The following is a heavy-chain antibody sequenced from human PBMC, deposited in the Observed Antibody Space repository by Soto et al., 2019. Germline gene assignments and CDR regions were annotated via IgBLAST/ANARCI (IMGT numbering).Heavy chain of an antibody. J-gene: IGHJ4*02. Sequence: GASVKVSCKASGGTFSSYAISWVRQAPGQGLEWMGGIIPIFGTANYAQKFQGRVTITADESTSTAYMELSSLRSEDTAVYYCAREGIANSYGYWPFDYWAREPWSPSPQ. CDR2: IIPIFGTA. V-gene: IGHV1-69*13. D-gene: IGHD5-18*01. CDR1: GGTFSSYA. CDR3: AREGIANSYGYWPFDY.